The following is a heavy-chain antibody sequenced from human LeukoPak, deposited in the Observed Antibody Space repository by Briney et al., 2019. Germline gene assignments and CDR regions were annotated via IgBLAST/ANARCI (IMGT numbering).Heavy chain of an antibody. D-gene: IGHD1-26*01. V-gene: IGHV3-23*01. CDR1: GFTFSAYA. CDR2: ISGGGGST. CDR3: AKDLRVGATDCYFDY. J-gene: IGHJ4*02. Sequence: GGSLRLSCTASGFTFSAYAMSWVRQAPGKGLEWVSGISGGGGSTYYADSVKGRFTISRDNSKNTLYLQMNSLRAEDTAVYYCAKDLRVGATDCYFDYWGQGTLVTVSS.